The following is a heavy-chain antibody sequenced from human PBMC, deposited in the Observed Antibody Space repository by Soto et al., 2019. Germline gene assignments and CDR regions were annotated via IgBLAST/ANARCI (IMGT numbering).Heavy chain of an antibody. V-gene: IGHV3-74*01. CDR1: GFTFSSYW. CDR3: VRTSLVVAAATREDY. Sequence: GSLRLSCAASGFTFSSYWMHWVRQAPGKGLVWVSRINSDGSSTSYADSVKGRFTISRDNAKNTLYLQMNSLRAEDTAVYYCVRTSLVVAAATREDYWGQGTLVTVSS. J-gene: IGHJ4*02. CDR2: INSDGSST. D-gene: IGHD2-15*01.